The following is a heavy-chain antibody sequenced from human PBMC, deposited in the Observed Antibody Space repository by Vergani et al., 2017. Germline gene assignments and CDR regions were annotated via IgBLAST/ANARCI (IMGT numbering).Heavy chain of an antibody. D-gene: IGHD3-9*01. V-gene: IGHV1-46*01. J-gene: IGHJ4*02. CDR3: ARGTLHYDILTGYLGY. CDR2: INPSGASK. CDR1: GYTFTSYY. Sequence: QVQLVQSGAEVKKPGASVKVSCKASGYTFTSYYMHWVRQAPGQGLEWMGIINPSGASKSYGQQFQGRVPMTRDTSTSTVYMELSSLRSADTAVFYCARGTLHYDILTGYLGYWGQGTLVTVSS.